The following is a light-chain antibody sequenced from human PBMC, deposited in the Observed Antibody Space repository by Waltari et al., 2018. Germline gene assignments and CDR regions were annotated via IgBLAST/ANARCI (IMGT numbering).Light chain of an antibody. J-gene: IGKJ2*01. V-gene: IGKV3-15*01. Sequence: EIVMTQSPATLSVSPGERATLSCRASQSISTNLAWYQQKSGHAPSLLVYGASTRATGIPARFSGSGSGTEFSLTISSLQSEDFAVYHCQQYNNWPYTFGQGTKLEIK. CDR1: QSISTN. CDR2: GAS. CDR3: QQYNNWPYT.